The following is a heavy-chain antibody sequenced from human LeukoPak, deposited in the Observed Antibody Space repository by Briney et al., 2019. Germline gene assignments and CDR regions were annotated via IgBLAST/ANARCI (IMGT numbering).Heavy chain of an antibody. Sequence: ASVKVSCKASGYTFTTYGISWVRQAPGQGLERMGWISAYNGNTNYAQKLQGRVTMTTDTSTSTAYMELRSLRSDDTAVYYCARARLLRYYDWLLYHSNWFDPWGQGTLVTVSS. J-gene: IGHJ5*02. CDR3: ARARLLRYYDWLLYHSNWFDP. CDR1: GYTFTTYG. D-gene: IGHD3-9*01. CDR2: ISAYNGNT. V-gene: IGHV1-18*01.